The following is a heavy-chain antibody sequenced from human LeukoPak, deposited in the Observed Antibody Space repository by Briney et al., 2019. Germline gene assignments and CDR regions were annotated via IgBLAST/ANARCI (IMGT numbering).Heavy chain of an antibody. D-gene: IGHD3-3*01. CDR3: TTAYGWSGYFLDGAY. CDR1: GFTFSNAW. Sequence: PGGSLRLSCAASGFTFSNAWMSWVRQAPGKGLEWVGRIKSKTDGGTTDYAAPVKGRFTISRDDSKNTLYLQMNSLKTEDTAVYYCTTAYGWSGYFLDGAYWGQGTLVTVSS. V-gene: IGHV3-15*01. J-gene: IGHJ4*02. CDR2: IKSKTDGGTT.